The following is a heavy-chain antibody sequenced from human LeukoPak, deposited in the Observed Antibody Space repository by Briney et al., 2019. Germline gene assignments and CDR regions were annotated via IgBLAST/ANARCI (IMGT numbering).Heavy chain of an antibody. V-gene: IGHV3-7*01. CDR2: INQNGTEK. CDR1: GFTFSSYS. D-gene: IGHD6-19*01. J-gene: IGHJ4*02. CDR3: ARARSAWYWVY. Sequence: GGSLRLSCTVSGFTFSSYSMSWVRQAPGKGLEWVANINQNGTEKYYVDSVKGRFTISRDNAKKSLYLQMNSLRAEDTALYYCARARSAWYWVYWGQGTLVTVSS.